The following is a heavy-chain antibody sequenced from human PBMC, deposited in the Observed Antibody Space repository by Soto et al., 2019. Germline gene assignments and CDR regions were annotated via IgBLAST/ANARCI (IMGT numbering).Heavy chain of an antibody. J-gene: IGHJ4*02. Sequence: EVQLVESGGGLVKPGGSLRLSCAASGFTFSNAWMSWVRQAPGKGLEWVGRIKSKTDGGTTDYAAPVKGRFTISRDDSKNTLYLQMNSLKTEDTAVYYCTTGRRYYDSSYFDYWGQGTLVTVSS. CDR1: GFTFSNAW. D-gene: IGHD3-22*01. V-gene: IGHV3-15*01. CDR2: IKSKTDGGTT. CDR3: TTGRRYYDSSYFDY.